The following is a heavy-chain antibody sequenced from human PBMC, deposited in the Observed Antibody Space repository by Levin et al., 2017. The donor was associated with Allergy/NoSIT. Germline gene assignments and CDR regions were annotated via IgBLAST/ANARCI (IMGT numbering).Heavy chain of an antibody. CDR3: ARGGCRSTRCLDN. Sequence: LAGGSLRLSCAASGFTFSNYWMHWVRQAPGKGLVWVSHINSDGSNTNYADSVKGRFTISRDNAKNTLYLQMNSLRDEDTAVDYCARGGCRSTRCLDNWGQGTVVTVSP. V-gene: IGHV3-74*01. J-gene: IGHJ4*02. CDR2: INSDGSNT. CDR1: GFTFSNYW. D-gene: IGHD2-2*01.